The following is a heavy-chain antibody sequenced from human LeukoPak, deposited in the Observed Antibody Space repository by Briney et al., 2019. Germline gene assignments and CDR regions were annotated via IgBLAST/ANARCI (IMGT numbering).Heavy chain of an antibody. CDR3: AKVGQQWLVFDY. D-gene: IGHD6-19*01. V-gene: IGHV3-23*01. Sequence: PGASLRLSCAASGFTFSSYAMSWVHQAPGKGLEWVSAISGSGGSTYYADSVKGRFTISRDNFKNTLYLQMNSLRAEDTAVYYCAKVGQQWLVFDYWGQGTLVTVSS. CDR1: GFTFSSYA. CDR2: ISGSGGST. J-gene: IGHJ4*02.